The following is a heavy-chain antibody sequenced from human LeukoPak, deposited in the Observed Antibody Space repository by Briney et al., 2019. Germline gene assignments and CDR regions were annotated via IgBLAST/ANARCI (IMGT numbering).Heavy chain of an antibody. CDR2: IYTSGST. CDR1: GGSISSYY. D-gene: IGHD3-3*01. Sequence: PSETLSLTCTVSGGSISSYYWSWIRQPAGKGLEWIGRIYTSGSTNYNPSLKSRVTMSVDTSKNQFSLKLSSVTAADTAVYYCAIAQYDFWSGYPYDAFDIWGQGTMVTVSS. CDR3: AIAQYDFWSGYPYDAFDI. J-gene: IGHJ3*02. V-gene: IGHV4-4*07.